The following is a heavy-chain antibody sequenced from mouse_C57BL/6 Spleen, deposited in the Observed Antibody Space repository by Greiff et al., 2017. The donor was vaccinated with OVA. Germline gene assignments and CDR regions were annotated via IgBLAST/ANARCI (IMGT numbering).Heavy chain of an antibody. J-gene: IGHJ4*01. V-gene: IGHV1-69*01. CDR2: IDPSDSYT. CDR3: ARGGNDYGNFGDY. CDR1: GYTFTSYW. Sequence: QVQLKQPGAELVMPGASVKLSCKASGYTFTSYWMHWVKQRPGQGLEWIGEIDPSDSYTNCNQKFKGKSTLTVDKSSSTAYMQLSSLTSEDSAVYYCARGGNDYGNFGDYWGPGTSVTVSS. D-gene: IGHD2-1*01.